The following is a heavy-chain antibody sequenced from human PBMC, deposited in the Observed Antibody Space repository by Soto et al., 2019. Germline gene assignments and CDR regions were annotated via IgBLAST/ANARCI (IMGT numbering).Heavy chain of an antibody. J-gene: IGHJ6*02. Sequence: PGGSLRLSCAASGFTFSSYAMSWVRQAPGKGLEWVSAISGSGGSTYYADSVKGRFTISRDNSKNTLYLQMNSLRAEDTAVYYCARAELSGIAVAIEVTGGMDVWGQGTTVTVSS. CDR1: GFTFSSYA. D-gene: IGHD6-19*01. CDR2: ISGSGGST. V-gene: IGHV3-23*01. CDR3: ARAELSGIAVAIEVTGGMDV.